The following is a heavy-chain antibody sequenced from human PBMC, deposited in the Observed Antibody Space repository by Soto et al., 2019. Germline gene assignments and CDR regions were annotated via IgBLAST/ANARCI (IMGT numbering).Heavy chain of an antibody. V-gene: IGHV4-59*01. CDR1: DGSTTNYN. CDR2: IYYSGNT. CDR3: ARSVGNHDCSGYYEYVQH. Sequence: PSSTLSLTCTTSDGSTTNYNRTWLRQPPGKGLERIGYIYYSGNTHYTPSLQSRITMTPDTSTTTFSLKLNSLTAADTAVYYCARSVGNHDCSGYYEYVQHWGRGILVTVSS. D-gene: IGHD3-22*01. J-gene: IGHJ1*01.